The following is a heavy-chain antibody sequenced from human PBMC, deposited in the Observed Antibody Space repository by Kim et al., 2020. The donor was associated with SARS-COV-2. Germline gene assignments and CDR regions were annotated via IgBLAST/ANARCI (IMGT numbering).Heavy chain of an antibody. D-gene: IGHD5-18*01. CDR3: AKDSGDTAMVA. CDR2: K. V-gene: IGHV3-30*02. J-gene: IGHJ4*02. Sequence: KYYADSVKCRFTISRDNSKNTLDMQMNSLRAEDTAGYYCAKDSGDTAMVAWGQGTLVTVSS.